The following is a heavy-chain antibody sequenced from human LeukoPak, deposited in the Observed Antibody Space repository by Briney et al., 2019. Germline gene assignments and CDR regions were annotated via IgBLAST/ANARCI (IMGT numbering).Heavy chain of an antibody. J-gene: IGHJ4*02. Sequence: GASVKVSCKASGYTFTSYDINWVRQATGQGLEWMGWMNPNSGNTGYAQKFQGRVTMTRNTSISTAYMELSRLRSDDTAVYYCARGEAVTGWVYGYWGQGTLVTVSS. D-gene: IGHD6-19*01. V-gene: IGHV1-8*01. CDR1: GYTFTSYD. CDR3: ARGEAVTGWVYGY. CDR2: MNPNSGNT.